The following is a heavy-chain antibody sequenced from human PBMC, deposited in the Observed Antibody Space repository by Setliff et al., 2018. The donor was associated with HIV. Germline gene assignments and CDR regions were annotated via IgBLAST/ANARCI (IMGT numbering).Heavy chain of an antibody. J-gene: IGHJ6*03. Sequence: RASVKVSCKASGYTFTSYDINWVRQATGQGLEWMGWMNPNSGNTGCAQKFQGRVTMTRNTSISTAYMELSSLRSEDTAVYYCARGAWYTSGWYSSRYMDVWGKGTTVTVSS. CDR2: MNPNSGNT. CDR1: GYTFTSYD. V-gene: IGHV1-8*02. CDR3: ARGAWYTSGWYSSRYMDV. D-gene: IGHD6-19*01.